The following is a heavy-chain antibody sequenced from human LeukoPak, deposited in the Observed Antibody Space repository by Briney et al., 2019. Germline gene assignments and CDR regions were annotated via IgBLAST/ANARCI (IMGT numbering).Heavy chain of an antibody. V-gene: IGHV1-18*01. J-gene: IGHJ4*02. CDR2: ISAYNGNT. CDR3: ARDPDSSADDY. Sequence: GASVKVSCKASGYTFTSYGISWVRQAPGQGLEWMGWISAYNGNTNYAQKFQGRLTITADKVTRTAYMELSSLRSEDTAVYFCARDPDSSADDYWGQGTLVTVSS. CDR1: GYTFTSYG. D-gene: IGHD3-22*01.